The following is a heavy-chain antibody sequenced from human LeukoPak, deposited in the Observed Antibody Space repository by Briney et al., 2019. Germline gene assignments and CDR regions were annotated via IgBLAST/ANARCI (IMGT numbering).Heavy chain of an antibody. V-gene: IGHV3-30*10. D-gene: IGHD3-16*01. CDR3: ASWAGGSAIIYPFDY. CDR2: VSHDGSNE. J-gene: IGHJ4*02. CDR1: GITFSTYA. Sequence: GRSLRLSCVASGITFSTYALHWVRQAPGKGLEWVAVVSHDGSNEYYTDAVRGRFTVSRDNSKNTLYLQMDSLRAEDTAVYYCASWAGGSAIIYPFDYWGQGTVVTVSS.